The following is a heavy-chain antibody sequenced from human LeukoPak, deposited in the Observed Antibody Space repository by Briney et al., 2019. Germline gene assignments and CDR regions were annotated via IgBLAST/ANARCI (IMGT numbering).Heavy chain of an antibody. D-gene: IGHD2-15*01. CDR2: IGGSGATT. J-gene: IGHJ6*02. CDR3: AKVSVGPLSRPTHVALYYGMDV. Sequence: GGPLRVSCGASGFTFNKFAMIGLPQAPEKAPECVSSIGGSGATTFYADSVKGRHTISRDNSQNTVYLEMNSLRAEDTAIYDCAKVSVGPLSRPTHVALYYGMDVWGQGTTVTVSS. V-gene: IGHV3-23*01. CDR1: GFTFNKFA.